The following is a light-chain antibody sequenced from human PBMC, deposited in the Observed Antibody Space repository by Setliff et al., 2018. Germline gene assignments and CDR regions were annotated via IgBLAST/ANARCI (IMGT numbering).Light chain of an antibody. CDR3: CSYAGSSTFV. CDR2: EVT. J-gene: IGLJ1*01. CDR1: SNDVGAYNY. Sequence: QSALARPPSASGSPGQSLTISCTGTSNDVGAYNYVSWYQQHPGKAPKLMIYEVTKRPSGVPDRFSGSESGNTASLTVSGLQGEDEADYYCCSYAGSSTFVFGGGTKGTVL. V-gene: IGLV2-8*01.